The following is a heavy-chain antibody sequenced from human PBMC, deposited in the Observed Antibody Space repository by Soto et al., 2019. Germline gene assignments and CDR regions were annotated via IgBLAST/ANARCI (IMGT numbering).Heavy chain of an antibody. J-gene: IGHJ4*02. CDR1: GCRFTSYW. CDR2: IYLGDSNT. Sequence: GESLKISWKGSGCRFTSYWVGWVRPLPGKGLEWMGIIYLGDSNTRYSPSFQGQVTISADKSISTAYLQWSSLKASDTAIYYCARQEYCSSTSCYTVDSWGQGTLVTVSS. CDR3: ARQEYCSSTSCYTVDS. V-gene: IGHV5-51*01. D-gene: IGHD2-2*02.